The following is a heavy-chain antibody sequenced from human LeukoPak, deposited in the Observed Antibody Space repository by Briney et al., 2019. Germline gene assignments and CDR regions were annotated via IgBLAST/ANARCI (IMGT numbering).Heavy chain of an antibody. J-gene: IGHJ5*02. D-gene: IGHD5-18*01. CDR3: AREAGYSYGSYWFDP. CDR1: GFTVSSNY. Sequence: GGSLRLSCAPSGFTVSSNYMSWVRQAPGKGLEWVSVIYSGGSTYYADSVKGRFTISRDNSKNTLYLQMNSLRAEDTAVYYCAREAGYSYGSYWFDPWGQGTLVTVSS. V-gene: IGHV3-53*01. CDR2: IYSGGST.